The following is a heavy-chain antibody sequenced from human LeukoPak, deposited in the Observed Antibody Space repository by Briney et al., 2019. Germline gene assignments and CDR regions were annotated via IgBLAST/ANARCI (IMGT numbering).Heavy chain of an antibody. CDR2: ISGSGGST. D-gene: IGHD4-17*01. CDR3: AETTDYGDDNWFDP. CDR1: GFTFSSYA. J-gene: IGHJ5*02. Sequence: GGSLRLSCAASGFTFSSYAMSWVRQAPGKGLEWVSAISGSGGSTYYADSVKGRFTISRDNSKNTLYLQMNSLRAEDTAVYYCAETTDYGDDNWFDPWGQGTLVTVSS. V-gene: IGHV3-23*01.